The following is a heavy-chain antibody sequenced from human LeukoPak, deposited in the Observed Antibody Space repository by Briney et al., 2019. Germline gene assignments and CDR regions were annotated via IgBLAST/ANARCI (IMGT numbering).Heavy chain of an antibody. V-gene: IGHV1-18*01. D-gene: IGHD1-26*01. CDR3: ARDSGGWDNWYFDL. CDR1: GYTFTSYG. CDR2: ISAYSGNT. J-gene: IGHJ2*01. Sequence: GASVKVSCKASGYTFTSYGISWVRQAPGQGLEWMGWISAYSGNTNYAQKLQGRVTMTTDTSTSTAYMELRSLRSDDTAVYYCARDSGGWDNWYFDLWGRGTLVTVSS.